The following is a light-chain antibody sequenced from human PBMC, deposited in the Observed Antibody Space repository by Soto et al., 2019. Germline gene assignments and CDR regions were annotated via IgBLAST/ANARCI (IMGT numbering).Light chain of an antibody. Sequence: IALTQSPSTRALAPRERATRPCRASQSVSSYLAWYQQKPGQAPRLLIYDASNRATGIPARFSGSGSRTDFPLTISSLEPEDFAVYSCQQHASSPQITYGQGTQREIK. CDR1: QSVSSY. CDR2: DAS. V-gene: IGKV3-11*01. CDR3: QQHASSPQIT. J-gene: IGKJ5*01.